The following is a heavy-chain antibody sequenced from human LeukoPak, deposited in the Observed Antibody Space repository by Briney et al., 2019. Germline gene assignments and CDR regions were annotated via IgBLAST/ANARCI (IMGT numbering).Heavy chain of an antibody. CDR2: ISRSGSTI. D-gene: IGHD6-19*01. V-gene: IGHV3-48*03. CDR1: GFTFSSYE. CDR3: ARSSSGWSPRCGMDV. Sequence: GGSLRLSCTASGFTFSSYEMNWVRQGPGKGLEWVAYISRSGSTIYYADSVKGRFTISRDNAKTSLYLQMNSLRAEDTAVYYCARSSSGWSPRCGMDVWRQGTTVTVSS. J-gene: IGHJ6*02.